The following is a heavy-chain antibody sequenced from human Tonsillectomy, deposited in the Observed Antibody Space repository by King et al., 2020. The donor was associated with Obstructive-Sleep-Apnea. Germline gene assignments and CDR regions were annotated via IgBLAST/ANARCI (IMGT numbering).Heavy chain of an antibody. D-gene: IGHD2-2*01. Sequence: VQLVESGGGLVQPGGSLKLSCAASGFTFSGSAMHWVRQASGKGLEWVGRIRSKANSYATAYAAWVKGRFTISRDDSKNPAYLQMNSLKTEDTAVYYCTRQGSTVVPAAIFWYFDLWGRGTLVTVSS. J-gene: IGHJ2*01. CDR3: TRQGSTVVPAAIFWYFDL. V-gene: IGHV3-73*02. CDR2: IRSKANSYAT. CDR1: GFTFSGSA.